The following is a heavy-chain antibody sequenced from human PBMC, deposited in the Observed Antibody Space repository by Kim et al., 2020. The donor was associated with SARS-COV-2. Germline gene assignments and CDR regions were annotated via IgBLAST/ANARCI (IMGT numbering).Heavy chain of an antibody. CDR1: GFTFSSYG. CDR2: IWYDGSNK. CDR3: ASDYDILTGYYNSLGYFDD. D-gene: IGHD3-9*01. Sequence: GGSLRLSCAASGFTFSSYGMHWVRQAPGKGLEWVAVIWYDGSNKYYADSVKGRFTISRDNSKNTLYLQMNSLRAEDTAVYYCASDYDILTGYYNSLGYFDDWGQGTLVTVSS. J-gene: IGHJ4*02. V-gene: IGHV3-33*01.